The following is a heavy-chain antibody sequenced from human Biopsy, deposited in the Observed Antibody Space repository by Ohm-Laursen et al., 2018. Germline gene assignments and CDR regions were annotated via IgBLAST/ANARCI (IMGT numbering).Heavy chain of an antibody. V-gene: IGHV4-39*01. Sequence: GTLSLTCTVSGDSISSSNDYWAWIRQPPGKGLEWIGSIYNTETTFYNPSLKSRVTISVDTSTNQFSLKVSSVTAADTALYFCARHPTGFWFDPWGHGTLVTVSS. CDR1: GDSISSSNDY. CDR2: IYNTETT. J-gene: IGHJ5*02. CDR3: ARHPTGFWFDP.